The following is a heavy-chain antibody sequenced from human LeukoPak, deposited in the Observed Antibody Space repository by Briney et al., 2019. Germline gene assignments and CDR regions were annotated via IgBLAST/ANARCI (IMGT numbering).Heavy chain of an antibody. CDR2: ISSNGGST. J-gene: IGHJ4*02. Sequence: GSLRLSCAASGFTFSSYAMHWVRQAPGKGLEYVSAISSNGGSTYYANSVKGRFTISRDNSKNTLYLQMGSLRSEDTAVYYCARGGYSGYGGDYWGQGTLVTVSS. CDR3: ARGGYSGYGGDY. D-gene: IGHD5-12*01. CDR1: GFTFSSYA. V-gene: IGHV3-64*01.